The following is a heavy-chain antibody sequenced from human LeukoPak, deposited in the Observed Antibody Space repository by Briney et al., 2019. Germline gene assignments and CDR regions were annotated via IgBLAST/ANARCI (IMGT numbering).Heavy chain of an antibody. J-gene: IGHJ6*03. D-gene: IGHD2-2*01. V-gene: IGHV3-9*01. CDR2: ISWNSGNI. CDR1: GFTFDDYA. CDR3: TKSANIVVPAASGGRNYYYYYYMDV. Sequence: GRSLRLSCAASGFTFDDYAMHWVRQAPGKGLEWVSGISWNSGNIGYADSVKGRFTISRDNAKNSLYLQMNSLRAEDTALYYCTKSANIVVPAASGGRNYYYYYYMDVRGKGNTVTVSS.